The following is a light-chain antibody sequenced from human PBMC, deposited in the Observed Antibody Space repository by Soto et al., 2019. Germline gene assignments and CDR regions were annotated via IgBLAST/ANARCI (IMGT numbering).Light chain of an antibody. V-gene: IGKV3-20*01. CDR2: DAS. Sequence: EVVLTQSPATLSLSPGERATLSCRASQNVGIYLAWYQQKPGQAPRLLIYDASSRATDIPDRFSGSGSGTDFTLTISRLEPEDFAVYYCQQYGSSPPYTFGQGTKLEIK. CDR3: QQYGSSPPYT. J-gene: IGKJ2*01. CDR1: QNVGIY.